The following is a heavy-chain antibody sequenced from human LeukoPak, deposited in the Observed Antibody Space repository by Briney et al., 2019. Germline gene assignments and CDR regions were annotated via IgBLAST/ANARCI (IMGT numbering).Heavy chain of an antibody. J-gene: IGHJ4*02. D-gene: IGHD4-23*01. CDR1: GFNFSATY. V-gene: IGHV3-11*01. CDR2: ISNRGIII. CDR3: ASGGDYVGIAATFRY. Sequence: GGSLRLSCAASGFNFSATYMTWIRQAPGKGLEWVSYISNRGIIINYADSVKGRFAISRDDAKSSLYLHMNNLRTEDTALYYCASGGDYVGIAATFRYWGQGSLVTVSS.